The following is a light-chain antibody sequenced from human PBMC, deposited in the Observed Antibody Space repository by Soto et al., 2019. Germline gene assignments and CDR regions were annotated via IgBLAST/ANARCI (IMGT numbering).Light chain of an antibody. V-gene: IGKV3-20*01. CDR3: QQYGDSPLT. Sequence: EIVLTQSPGTLSLSPGERATLSCRASQSVSSSYLAWYQQKPGQAPRLLIYGASSRATGIPDRFSGRGSGTDFTLTISRLEPEDFAVYYCQQYGDSPLTYGPGTKVDIK. J-gene: IGKJ3*01. CDR1: QSVSSSY. CDR2: GAS.